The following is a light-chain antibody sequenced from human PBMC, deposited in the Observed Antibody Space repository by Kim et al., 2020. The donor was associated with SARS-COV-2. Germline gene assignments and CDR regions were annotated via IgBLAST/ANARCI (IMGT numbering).Light chain of an antibody. CDR1: SGNIASNY. Sequence: NFMLTQPHSVSESPGKTITISCTRSSGNIASNYVQWYQQRPGSAPTTVIFEDRERPSEVPDRFSGSIDSSSNSASLTISGLKTEDEADYYCQSSDASNHWVFGGGTKVTVL. CDR2: EDR. V-gene: IGLV6-57*04. CDR3: QSSDASNHWV. J-gene: IGLJ3*02.